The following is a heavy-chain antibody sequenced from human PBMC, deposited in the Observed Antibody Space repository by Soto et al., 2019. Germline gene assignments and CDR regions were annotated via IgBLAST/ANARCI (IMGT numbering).Heavy chain of an antibody. V-gene: IGHV1-69*13. D-gene: IGHD2-2*01. CDR1: GGTFSSYT. J-gene: IGHJ6*02. CDR3: ARGADIVVVPAAMRDDYYYYGMDV. Sequence: SVKVSCKASGGTFSSYTISCVRQAPGKGLEWMGGIIPIFGTANYAQKFQGRVTITADESTSTAYMELSSLRSEDTAVYYCARGADIVVVPAAMRDDYYYYGMDVWGQGTTVTVSS. CDR2: IIPIFGTA.